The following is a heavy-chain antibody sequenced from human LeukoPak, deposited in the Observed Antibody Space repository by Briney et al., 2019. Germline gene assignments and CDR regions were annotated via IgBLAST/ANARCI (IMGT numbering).Heavy chain of an antibody. CDR1: GFTFSGSA. CDR2: IRSKANSYAT. D-gene: IGHD1-14*01. J-gene: IGHJ4*02. Sequence: GGSLRLSCAASGFTFSGSAMHWVRQASGKGLEWVGRIRSKANSYATAYAASVKGRFTISRDDSKNTAYLQMNSLRAEDTAVYYCANRRYYFDYWGQGTLVTVSS. V-gene: IGHV3-73*01. CDR3: ANRRYYFDY.